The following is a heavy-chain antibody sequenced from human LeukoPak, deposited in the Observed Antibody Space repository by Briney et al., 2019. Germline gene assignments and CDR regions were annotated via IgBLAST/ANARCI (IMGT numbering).Heavy chain of an antibody. D-gene: IGHD5-12*01. V-gene: IGHV3-30*18. Sequence: GGSLRLSCAASGFPFSSYGMHWVRQAQGKGLEWVAVISYDGSNKYYADSVKGRFTISRDNSKNTLYLQMNSLRAEDTAVYYCAKMWIGFDPWGQGTLVTVSS. CDR2: ISYDGSNK. CDR1: GFPFSSYG. J-gene: IGHJ5*02. CDR3: AKMWIGFDP.